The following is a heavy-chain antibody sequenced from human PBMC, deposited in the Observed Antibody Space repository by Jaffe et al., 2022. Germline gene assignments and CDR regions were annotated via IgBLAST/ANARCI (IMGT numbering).Heavy chain of an antibody. CDR2: ISSSGSTI. V-gene: IGHV3-48*03. D-gene: IGHD6-19*01. CDR3: ARDSSGWYTYYYYYYMDV. J-gene: IGHJ6*03. CDR1: GFTFSSYE. Sequence: EVQLVESGGGLVQPGGSLRLSCAASGFTFSSYEMNWVRQAPGKGLEWVSYISSSGSTIYYADSVKGRFTISRDNAKNSLYLQMNSLRAEDTAVYYCARDSSGWYTYYYYYYMDVWGKGTTVTVSS.